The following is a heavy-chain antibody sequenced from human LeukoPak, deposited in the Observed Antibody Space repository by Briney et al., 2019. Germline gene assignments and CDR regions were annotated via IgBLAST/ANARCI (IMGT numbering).Heavy chain of an antibody. CDR1: GGSISSSSYY. CDR2: IYYSGST. D-gene: IGHD5-24*01. J-gene: IGHJ2*01. V-gene: IGHV4-39*02. Sequence: PSETLSLTCTVSGGSISSSSYYWGWIRQPPGKGLEWIGSIYYSGSTYYNPSLKSRVTISVDTSKNQFSLKLSSVTAADTAVYYCARDRRDGYNPSVWYFDLWGRGTLVTVSS. CDR3: ARDRRDGYNPSVWYFDL.